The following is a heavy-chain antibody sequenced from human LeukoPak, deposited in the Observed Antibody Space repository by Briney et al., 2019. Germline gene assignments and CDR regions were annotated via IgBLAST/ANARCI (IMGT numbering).Heavy chain of an antibody. CDR2: ISYDESNK. Sequence: PGRSLRLSCAASGFTFSSSAMHWVRQAPGKGLEWVAVISYDESNKYYADSVKGRFTISRDNSKNTLYLQMNSLRAEDTAVYYCAREDLRKLDYWGQGTLVTVSS. J-gene: IGHJ4*02. CDR1: GFTFSSSA. V-gene: IGHV3-30*03. CDR3: AREDLRKLDY.